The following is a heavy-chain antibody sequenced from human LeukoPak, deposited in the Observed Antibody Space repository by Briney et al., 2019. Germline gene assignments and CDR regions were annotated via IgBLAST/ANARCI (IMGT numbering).Heavy chain of an antibody. CDR3: ARDSGYESYYYGMDV. Sequence: GESLKISCKGSGYSFTSYWIGLVRQMPGKGLEWVGIIYPGDSDTRYSPSFQGQVTISADKSISTAYLQWSSLKASDTAMYYCARDSGYESYYYGMDVWGQGTTVTVSS. CDR1: GYSFTSYW. CDR2: IYPGDSDT. J-gene: IGHJ6*02. D-gene: IGHD5-12*01. V-gene: IGHV5-51*01.